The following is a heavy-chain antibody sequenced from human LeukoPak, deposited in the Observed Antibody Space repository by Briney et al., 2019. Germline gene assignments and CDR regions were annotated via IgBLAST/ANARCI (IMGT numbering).Heavy chain of an antibody. Sequence: ASVKVSCKASGYTFTSYGISWVRQALGQGLEWMGWISAYNGNTNYAQKLQGRVTMTTDTSTSTAYMELRSLRSDDTAVYYCARDEDYYGSGSYSPVDYWGQGTLVTVSS. CDR1: GYTFTSYG. V-gene: IGHV1-18*01. J-gene: IGHJ4*02. CDR3: ARDEDYYGSGSYSPVDY. D-gene: IGHD3-10*01. CDR2: ISAYNGNT.